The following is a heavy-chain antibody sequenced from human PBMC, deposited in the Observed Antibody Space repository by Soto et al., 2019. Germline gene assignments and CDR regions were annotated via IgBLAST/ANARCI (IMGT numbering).Heavy chain of an antibody. CDR1: GFTFSGHT. V-gene: IGHV3-21*01. D-gene: IGHD3-10*01. CDR2: VSRSSSYI. Sequence: EVQLVESGGGLVKPGGSLRLSCAASGFTFSGHTINWVRQAPGKGLEWVSSVSRSSSYIYYADSVKGRFTVSRDDAEKSLYLQMNRLRAEDTAIYYCARSMGFDGSGYAFFDSWGQGTQVTVSS. J-gene: IGHJ4*02. CDR3: ARSMGFDGSGYAFFDS.